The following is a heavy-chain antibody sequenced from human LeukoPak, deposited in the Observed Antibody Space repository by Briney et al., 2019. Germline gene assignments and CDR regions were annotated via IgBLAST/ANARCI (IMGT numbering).Heavy chain of an antibody. CDR1: GYSISSGYY. D-gene: IGHD3-22*01. CDR2: IYTSGST. CDR3: ARDIPTMIVPNYYYYMDV. Sequence: AETLSLTCTVSGYSISSGYYWGWLRQPPGKGLEWIGRIYTSGSTNYNPSLKSRVTISVDTSKNQFSLKLSSVTAADTAVYYCARDIPTMIVPNYYYYMDVWGKGTTVTISS. V-gene: IGHV4-38-2*02. J-gene: IGHJ6*03.